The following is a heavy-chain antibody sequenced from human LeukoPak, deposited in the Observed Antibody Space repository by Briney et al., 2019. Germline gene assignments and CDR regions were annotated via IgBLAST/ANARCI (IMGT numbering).Heavy chain of an antibody. D-gene: IGHD6-13*01. V-gene: IGHV3-74*01. Sequence: GGSLSLSCAASGFTFSSYWMHWVRQAPGKGLVWVSRINSDGSSTTYADSVKGRFTISRDNAKNTLYLQMNRLRAEAPAVYYCARDPRGYLAASGIDYWGQGTLVTVSS. CDR3: ARDPRGYLAASGIDY. J-gene: IGHJ4*02. CDR1: GFTFSSYW. CDR2: INSDGSST.